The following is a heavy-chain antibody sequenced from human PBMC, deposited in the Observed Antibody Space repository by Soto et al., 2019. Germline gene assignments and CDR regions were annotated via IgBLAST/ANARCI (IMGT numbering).Heavy chain of an antibody. Sequence: GGSLRLSCAASGFTFSSYAMSWVRQAPGKGLEWVSAISGSGGSTYYADSVKGRFTISRDNSKNTLYLQMNSLRAEDTAVYYCARIGYFDWLLGDWFDPWGQGTLVTVSS. D-gene: IGHD3-9*01. CDR3: ARIGYFDWLLGDWFDP. V-gene: IGHV3-23*01. CDR1: GFTFSSYA. J-gene: IGHJ5*02. CDR2: ISGSGGST.